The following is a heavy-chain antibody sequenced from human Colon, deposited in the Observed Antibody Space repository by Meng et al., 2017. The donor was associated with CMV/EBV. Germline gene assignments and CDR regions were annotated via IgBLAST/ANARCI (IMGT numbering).Heavy chain of an antibody. CDR1: GGTFSSYA. V-gene: IGHV1-69*10. J-gene: IGHJ6*02. D-gene: IGHD5-18*01. Sequence: SVKVSCKASGGTFSSYAISWVRQAPGQGLEWMGGIIPILGIANYAQKFQDRVTITADKSTSTAYMELSSLRSEDTAVYYCASEVDTAMVTYYYYGMDVWGQGTTVTVSS. CDR3: ASEVDTAMVTYYYYGMDV. CDR2: IIPILGIA.